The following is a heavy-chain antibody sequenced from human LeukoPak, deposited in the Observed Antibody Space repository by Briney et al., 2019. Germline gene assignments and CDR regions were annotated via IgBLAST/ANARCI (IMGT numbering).Heavy chain of an antibody. Sequence: PSQTLSLTCSVSGGSISSSNYYWSWIRQPAGKGLEWIWRIYTSESTNYNPSLKSRVTISVDTSRNPFSLKLSSVTAADTAVYYCARGLWFGDENPPYFDYWGQGILVTVSS. CDR3: ARGLWFGDENPPYFDY. CDR2: IYTSEST. V-gene: IGHV4-61*02. D-gene: IGHD3-10*01. CDR1: GGSISSSNYY. J-gene: IGHJ4*02.